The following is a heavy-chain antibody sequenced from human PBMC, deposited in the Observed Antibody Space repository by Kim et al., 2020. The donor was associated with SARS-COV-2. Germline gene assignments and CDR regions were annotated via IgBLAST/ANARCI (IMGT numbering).Heavy chain of an antibody. Sequence: GGSLRLSCAASGLTLRSYAMNWVRQGPGKVLEWVSSITRGGDTYYAASVKGRFTISRDNFKDTLSLQMNSLRAEDTGNYYCVPCVTLADRSGWCTFFDH. CDR3: VPCVTLADRSGWCTFFDH. CDR2: ITRGGDT. V-gene: IGHV3-23*01. CDR1: GLTLRSYA. D-gene: IGHD6-13*01. J-gene: IGHJ4*01.